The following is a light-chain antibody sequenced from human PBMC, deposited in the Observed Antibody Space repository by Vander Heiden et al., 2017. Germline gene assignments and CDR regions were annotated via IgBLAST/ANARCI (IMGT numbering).Light chain of an antibody. CDR3: LQHNSYPRT. J-gene: IGKJ1*01. Sequence: DLQMTHSPSSVSASVGDSVTITCRASQGIRNDLGWYQQKPGKAPKRLIYAASSLQSGVPSRFSGRRSWTEFTLTISRLEPEEFATYYCLQHNSYPRTFGQGTKVEIK. CDR1: QGIRND. CDR2: AAS. V-gene: IGKV1-17*01.